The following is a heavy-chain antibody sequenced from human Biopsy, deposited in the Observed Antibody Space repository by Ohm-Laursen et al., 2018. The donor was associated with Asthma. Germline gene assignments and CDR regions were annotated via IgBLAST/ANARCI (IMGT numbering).Heavy chain of an antibody. V-gene: IGHV3-66*02. Sequence: SLRLSCTASGFAVSRDYMFWVRQAPGKDLEWVSVIYSGGGTYYADSVKGRFTISRDNSKNTLSLQMNSLTAEDTAVYYCAREGVAGTHIEDWGQGTLVTVSS. CDR2: IYSGGGT. D-gene: IGHD6-19*01. CDR1: GFAVSRDY. J-gene: IGHJ4*02. CDR3: AREGVAGTHIED.